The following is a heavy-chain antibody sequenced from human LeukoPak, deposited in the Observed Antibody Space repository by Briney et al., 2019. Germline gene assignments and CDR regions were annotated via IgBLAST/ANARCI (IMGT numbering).Heavy chain of an antibody. CDR1: GGTFSSYA. Sequence: GASVKVSCKASGGTFSSYAISWVRQAPGQGLEWMGGIIPIFGTANYAQKFQGRVTMTTDTSTSTAYMELRSLRSDDTAVYYCARGFWFGDSKWFDPWGQGTLVTVSS. V-gene: IGHV1-69*05. J-gene: IGHJ5*02. D-gene: IGHD3-10*01. CDR2: IIPIFGTA. CDR3: ARGFWFGDSKWFDP.